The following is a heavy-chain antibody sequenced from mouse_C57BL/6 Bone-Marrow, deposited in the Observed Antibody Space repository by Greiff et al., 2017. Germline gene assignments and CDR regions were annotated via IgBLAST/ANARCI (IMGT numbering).Heavy chain of an antibody. CDR1: GYTFTDYN. CDR2: INPNNGGT. V-gene: IGHV1-18*01. D-gene: IGHD1-1*01. CDR3: ARRSAGGYYGVFDV. Sequence: VQLKQSGPELVKPGASVEIPCKASGYTFTDYNMDWVKQSHGKSLEWIGDINPNNGGTIYNQKFKGKATLTVDKSSSTAYMELRSLTSEDTAVYYCARRSAGGYYGVFDVWGTGTTVTVSS. J-gene: IGHJ1*03.